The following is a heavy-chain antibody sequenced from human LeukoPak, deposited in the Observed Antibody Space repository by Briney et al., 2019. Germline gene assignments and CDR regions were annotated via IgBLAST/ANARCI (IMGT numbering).Heavy chain of an antibody. V-gene: IGHV3-48*03. CDR1: GFILSNYE. CDR3: ARGAQWVLDY. CDR2: ISTSGNDI. J-gene: IGHJ4*02. Sequence: GGSLRLSCAASGFILSNYEINWVRQAPGVGLEWISYISTSGNDISYADSVKGRFTISRDNAKNSLYLQLNSLRADDTAVYYCARGAQWVLDYWGQGTLVTVSS. D-gene: IGHD1-26*01.